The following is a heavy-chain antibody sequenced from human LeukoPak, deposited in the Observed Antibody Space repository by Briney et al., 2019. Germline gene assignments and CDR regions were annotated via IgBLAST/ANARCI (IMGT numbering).Heavy chain of an antibody. Sequence: AETLSLTCAVSGGTISSSNRRCGGRQPPGKVLEWIGIICHSGSTNYNPSLKSRVTISVDKSKNQFSLKLSSVTAADAAVYYCSRDAAYYDILTGYSPLWGWGQGTLVTVS. V-gene: IGHV4-4*02. D-gene: IGHD3-9*01. J-gene: IGHJ4*02. CDR1: GGTISSSNR. CDR3: SRDAAYYDILTGYSPLWG. CDR2: ICHSGST.